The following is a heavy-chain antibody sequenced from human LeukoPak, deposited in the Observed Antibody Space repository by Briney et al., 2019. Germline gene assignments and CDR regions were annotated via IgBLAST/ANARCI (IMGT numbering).Heavy chain of an antibody. CDR3: ARPYTPMVRGVMHF. D-gene: IGHD3-10*01. J-gene: IGHJ4*02. CDR1: GGTFSGYY. V-gene: IGHV4-34*08. Sequence: SETLSLTCAVYGGTFSGYYWAWIRQSPGKGLEWIGEINHIGSTNYNPSLKSRVVMSVDTSKNQFSLKVASVTAADAAVYFCARPYTPMVRGVMHFWGQGTVVAVSS. CDR2: INHIGST.